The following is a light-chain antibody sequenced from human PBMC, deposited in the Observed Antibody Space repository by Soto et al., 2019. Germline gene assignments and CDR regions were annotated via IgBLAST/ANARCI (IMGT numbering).Light chain of an antibody. CDR2: EDN. J-gene: IGLJ2*01. CDR1: GGIIASSY. V-gene: IGLV6-57*03. CDR3: QSYDGSIVV. Sequence: NFVLTQPHSVSESPGKTVTISCSRSGGIIASSYVQWHQQRPGSAPTTLIYEDNQRPSGVPERFTGSIDSSSNSASLTISGLKSEDEADYYCQSYDGSIVVFGGGTKLTVL.